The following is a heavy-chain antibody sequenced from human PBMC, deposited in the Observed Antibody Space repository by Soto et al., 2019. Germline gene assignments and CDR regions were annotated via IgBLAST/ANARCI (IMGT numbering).Heavy chain of an antibody. Sequence: SLRLSCAASGFTVSSNYMSWVRQATGKGLEWVSVIYSGGSTYYADSVKGRFTISRDNSKNTLYLQMNSLRAEDTAVYYCARGGREWLLSDYYYGMDVWGQGTTVTVSS. CDR3: ARGGREWLLSDYYYGMDV. V-gene: IGHV3-53*01. D-gene: IGHD3-3*01. CDR1: GFTVSSNY. J-gene: IGHJ6*02. CDR2: IYSGGST.